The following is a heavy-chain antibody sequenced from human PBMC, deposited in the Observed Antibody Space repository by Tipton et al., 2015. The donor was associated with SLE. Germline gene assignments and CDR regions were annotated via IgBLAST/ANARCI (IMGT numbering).Heavy chain of an antibody. CDR3: AKDVTVAAMFYYYAMDV. V-gene: IGHV3-30*02. Sequence: SLRLSCAASGFSFSAYGLHWVRKAPGKGLEWVAFIRFDGDDKFYADSVKGRFTISRDNSKKTLYLEMNSLRRDDTAIYYCAKDVTVAAMFYYYAMDVWGQGTTVSVSS. J-gene: IGHJ6*02. D-gene: IGHD2-2*01. CDR2: IRFDGDDK. CDR1: GFSFSAYG.